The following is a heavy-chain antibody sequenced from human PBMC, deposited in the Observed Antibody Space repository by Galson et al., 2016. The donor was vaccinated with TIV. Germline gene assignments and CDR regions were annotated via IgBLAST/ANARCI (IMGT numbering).Heavy chain of an antibody. CDR2: IRSEAYGGSP. CDR1: GFNFRDFV. Sequence: SLRLSCATSGFNFRDFVISWVRQAPGKGLEWVAHIRSEAYGGSPEYAASARGRFTVSRDNSASIAYLNLNSLKDEDTAVYFCSRGPIRMQPQGGYYFDSWGQGTPVTVSS. CDR3: SRGPIRMQPQGGYYFDS. D-gene: IGHD2-15*01. J-gene: IGHJ4*02. V-gene: IGHV3-49*04.